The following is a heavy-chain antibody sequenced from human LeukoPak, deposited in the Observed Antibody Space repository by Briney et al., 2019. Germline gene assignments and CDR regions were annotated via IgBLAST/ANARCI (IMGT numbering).Heavy chain of an antibody. J-gene: IGHJ6*03. CDR1: GFTFDDYG. D-gene: IGHD2-2*02. CDR2: INWNGGST. V-gene: IGHV3-20*04. CDR3: ARRGYCSSTSCYRYYYYYMDV. Sequence: GGSLRLSCAASGFTFDDYGMSWVRQAPGKGLEWVSGINWNGGSTGYADSVKGRFTISRDNAKNSLYLQMNSLRAEDTALYYCARRGYCSSTSCYRYYYYYMDVWGKGTTVTVSS.